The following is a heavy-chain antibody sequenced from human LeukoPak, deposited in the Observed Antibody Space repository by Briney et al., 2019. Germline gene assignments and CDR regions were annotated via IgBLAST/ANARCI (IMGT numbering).Heavy chain of an antibody. CDR3: ARGSQWFGELLALFDY. CDR1: GGSISSSSYY. J-gene: IGHJ4*02. CDR2: IYYSGST. Sequence: PSETLSLTCTVSGGSISSSSYYWGWIRQPPGKGLEWIGSIYYSGSTYYNPSLKSRVTISVDTSKNQFSLKLSSVTAADTAVYYCARGSQWFGELLALFDYWGQGTLVTVSS. V-gene: IGHV4-39*07. D-gene: IGHD3-10*01.